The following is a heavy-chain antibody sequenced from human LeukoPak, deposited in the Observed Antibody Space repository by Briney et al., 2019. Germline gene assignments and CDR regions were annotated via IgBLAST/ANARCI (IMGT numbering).Heavy chain of an antibody. Sequence: GGSLRLSCAASGFTFSSYSMNWVRQAPGKGLEWVSSISSSSSYIYYADSVKGRFTISRDNAKNSLYLQMNSLRAEDTAVYYCARGSDCGGDCPHWNWGQGTLVTVSS. CDR3: ARGSDCGGDCPHWN. D-gene: IGHD2-21*02. V-gene: IGHV3-21*01. J-gene: IGHJ4*02. CDR1: GFTFSSYS. CDR2: ISSSSSYI.